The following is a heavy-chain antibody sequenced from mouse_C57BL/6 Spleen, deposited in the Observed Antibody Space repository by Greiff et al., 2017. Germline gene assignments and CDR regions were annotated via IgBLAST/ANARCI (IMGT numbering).Heavy chain of an antibody. CDR3: ARPDY. J-gene: IGHJ2*01. V-gene: IGHV5-17*01. CDR1: GFTFSDYG. Sequence: EVKLVESGGGLVKPGGSLKLSCADSGFTFSDYGMHLVRQAREKGLEWVAYISSGSSTIYYADTVKGQFTISRDNAKNTLFLQMTSLRAEDTAMYYCARPDYWGQGTTLTVSS. CDR2: ISSGSSTI.